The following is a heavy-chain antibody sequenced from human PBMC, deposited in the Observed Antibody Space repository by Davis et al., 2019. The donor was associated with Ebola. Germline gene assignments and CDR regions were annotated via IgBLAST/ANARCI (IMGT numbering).Heavy chain of an antibody. CDR1: GFTVSSNY. Sequence: GESLKISCAASGFTVSSNYMSWVRQAPGKGLEWVSVIYSGGSTYYADSVKGRFTISRDNSKNTLDLQMNSLRAEDTAVYYCARYFDYWGQGTLVTVSS. V-gene: IGHV3-53*01. CDR2: IYSGGST. J-gene: IGHJ4*02. CDR3: ARYFDY.